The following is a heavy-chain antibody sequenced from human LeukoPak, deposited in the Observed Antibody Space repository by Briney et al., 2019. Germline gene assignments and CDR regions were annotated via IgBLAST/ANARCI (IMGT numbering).Heavy chain of an antibody. CDR3: AGPSGYSSGWGFDY. CDR2: INAGNGNT. V-gene: IGHV1-3*01. CDR1: GYTFSSYA. J-gene: IGHJ4*02. Sequence: GGSLRLSCAASGYTFSSYAISWVRQAPGQRLEWMGWINAGNGNTKYSQKFQGRVTITRDTSASTAYMELSSLRSEDTAVYYCAGPSGYSSGWGFDYWGQGTLVTVSS. D-gene: IGHD6-19*01.